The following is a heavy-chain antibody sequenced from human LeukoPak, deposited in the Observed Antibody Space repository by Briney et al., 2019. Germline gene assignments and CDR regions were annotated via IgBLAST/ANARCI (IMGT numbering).Heavy chain of an antibody. CDR1: GFTFSNYG. CDR3: AKDRTAGYSSGWYLDY. CDR2: ISYDGSNK. Sequence: PGGSLRLSCAASGFTFSNYGMHWVRQAPGKGLEWVAVISYDGSNKYYADSVKGRFTISRDNSKNTLYLQMNSLRGEDTAVYYCAKDRTAGYSSGWYLDYWGQGTLVTVSS. D-gene: IGHD6-19*01. V-gene: IGHV3-30*18. J-gene: IGHJ4*02.